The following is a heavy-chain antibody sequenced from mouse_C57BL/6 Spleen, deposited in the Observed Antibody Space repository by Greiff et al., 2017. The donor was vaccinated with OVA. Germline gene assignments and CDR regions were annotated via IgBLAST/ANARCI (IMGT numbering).Heavy chain of an antibody. J-gene: IGHJ4*01. Sequence: QVQLKQSGAELVMPGASVKLSCKASGNTFTSYWMHWVKQRPGQGLEWIGEIDPSDSYTNYNQKFKGKSTLTVDKSSSTAYMQLSSLTSEDSAVYYCARRDGYYAMDYWGQGTSVTVSS. CDR3: ARRDGYYAMDY. CDR2: IDPSDSYT. CDR1: GNTFTSYW. V-gene: IGHV1-69*01. D-gene: IGHD2-3*01.